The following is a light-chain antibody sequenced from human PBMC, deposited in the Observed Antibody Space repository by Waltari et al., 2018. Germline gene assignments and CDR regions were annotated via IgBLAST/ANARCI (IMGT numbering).Light chain of an antibody. CDR3: QQYNKWPPWA. CDR2: GAS. V-gene: IGKV3-15*01. Sequence: DIVMTQSPATLSVSPGERPTLSCRASQSVSSDLAWYQQKPGQAPRLLIYGASTRATGIPARFSGSGSGTDFTLTISSLQSEDFALYYCQQYNKWPPWAFGQGTKVEIK. J-gene: IGKJ1*01. CDR1: QSVSSD.